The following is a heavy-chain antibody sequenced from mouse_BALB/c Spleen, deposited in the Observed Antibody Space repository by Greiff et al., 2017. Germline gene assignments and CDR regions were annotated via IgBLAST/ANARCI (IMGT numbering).Heavy chain of an antibody. CDR2: ISSGSSTI. Sequence: EVHLVESGGGLVQPGGSRKLSCAASGFTFSSFGMHWVRQAPEKGLEWVAYISSGSSTIYYADTVKGRFTISRDNPKNTLFLQMTSLRSEDTAMYYYARAFYDYSYCFDYWGQGTTLTVSS. J-gene: IGHJ2*01. CDR3: ARAFYDYSYCFDY. V-gene: IGHV5-17*02. D-gene: IGHD2-4*01. CDR1: GFTFSSFG.